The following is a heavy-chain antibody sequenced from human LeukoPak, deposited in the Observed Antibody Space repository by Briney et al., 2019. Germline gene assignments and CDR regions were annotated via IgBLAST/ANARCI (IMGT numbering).Heavy chain of an antibody. CDR1: GGSISSGDYY. CDR2: IYYSGST. D-gene: IGHD3-10*01. V-gene: IGHV4-30-4*01. Sequence: PSETLSLTCTVSGGSISSGDYYWSWIRQPPGKGLEWIGYIYYSGSTYYNPSLKSRVTISVDTSKNQFSLKLSPVTAADTAVYYCARRGVTYYYGSGSHARDSDAFDIWGQGTMVTVSS. CDR3: ARRGVTYYYGSGSHARDSDAFDI. J-gene: IGHJ3*02.